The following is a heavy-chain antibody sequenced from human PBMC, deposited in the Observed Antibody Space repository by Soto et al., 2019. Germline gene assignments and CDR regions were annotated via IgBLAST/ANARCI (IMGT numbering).Heavy chain of an antibody. CDR1: GYTFTIYY. J-gene: IGHJ3*02. CDR2: INPSGGST. D-gene: IGHD2-21*02. V-gene: IGHV1-46*01. Sequence: ASVKVSCKASGYTFTIYYMHWVLQAPGQGLEWMGIINPSGGSTSYAQKFQGGVTMTRDTSTSTVYMELSSLRSEDTAVYYCAGVLAYCGGDCYSGFQQHGDAFDIWGQGTMVTVSS. CDR3: AGVLAYCGGDCYSGFQQHGDAFDI.